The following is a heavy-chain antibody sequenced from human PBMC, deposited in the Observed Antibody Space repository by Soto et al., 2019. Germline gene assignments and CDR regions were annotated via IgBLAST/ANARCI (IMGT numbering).Heavy chain of an antibody. V-gene: IGHV4-34*01. J-gene: IGHJ4*02. CDR2: INHSGST. CDR3: ARGKRKSSGREY. CDR1: GGSFSGYY. D-gene: IGHD3-22*01. Sequence: QVQLQQWGAGLLKPSETLSLTCAVYGGSFSGYYWSWIRQPPGKGLEWIGEINHSGSTNYNPSLKSRVTISVDTSKNQFSLKLSSVTAADTAVYYCARGKRKSSGREYWGQVTLVTVSS.